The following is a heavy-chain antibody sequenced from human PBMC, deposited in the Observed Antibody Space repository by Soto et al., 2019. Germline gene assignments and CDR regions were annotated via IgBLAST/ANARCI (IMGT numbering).Heavy chain of an antibody. D-gene: IGHD3-22*01. CDR1: GGYSRSSSCC. CDR3: ASLDHYDISGIMGPDY. CDR2: IYYSGST. J-gene: IGHJ4*02. Sequence: LETLSLTWSVSGGYSRSSSCCRIWIRQPPGKGLEWIGSIYYSGSTYYNPSLKTRVTISADTSKNRFSLKLNSVTASDTAVYYCASLDHYDISGIMGPDYWGQGTLVTVS. V-gene: IGHV4-39*01.